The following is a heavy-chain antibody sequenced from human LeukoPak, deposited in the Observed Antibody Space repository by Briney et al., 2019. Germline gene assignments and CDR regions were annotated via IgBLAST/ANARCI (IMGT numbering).Heavy chain of an antibody. J-gene: IGHJ4*02. V-gene: IGHV3-21*01. CDR2: ISSSSSYI. CDR3: ARDIAAAGIGTAY. D-gene: IGHD6-13*01. Sequence: PGGSLRLSCAASGFTFSSYSMNWVRQAPGKGLEWVSSISSSSSYIYYADSVKGRFTISIDNAKNSLYLQMNSLRAEDTAVYYCARDIAAAGIGTAYWGQGTLVTVSS. CDR1: GFTFSSYS.